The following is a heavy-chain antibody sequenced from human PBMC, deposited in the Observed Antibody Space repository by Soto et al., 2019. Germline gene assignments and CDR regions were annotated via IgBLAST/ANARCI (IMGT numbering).Heavy chain of an antibody. J-gene: IGHJ5*02. Sequence: SETLSLTCTVSGGSTSSHYWSWIRQPPGKGLEWIGYIHYSGSTNSNPSLKSRVTISIDTSKNQFSLKLTSVTAADTAVYYCARELGYDSSGYYYFWFDPWGQGTLVTVSS. CDR3: ARELGYDSSGYYYFWFDP. CDR2: IHYSGST. CDR1: GGSTSSHY. D-gene: IGHD3-22*01. V-gene: IGHV4-59*11.